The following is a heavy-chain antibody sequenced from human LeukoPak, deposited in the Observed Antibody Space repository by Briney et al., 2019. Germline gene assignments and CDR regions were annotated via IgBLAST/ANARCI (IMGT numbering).Heavy chain of an antibody. V-gene: IGHV4-34*01. CDR2: INHSGST. CDR3: ARGQWLDPN. D-gene: IGHD6-19*01. J-gene: IGHJ4*02. Sequence: SETLSLTCAAYGGSFSDYYWSWIRQSAGKGLEWIGEINHSGSTNYNPSLESRATISVDTFRKQFSLKLISVTAADTAVYYCARGQWLDPNWGQGTLVTVSS. CDR1: GGSFSDYY.